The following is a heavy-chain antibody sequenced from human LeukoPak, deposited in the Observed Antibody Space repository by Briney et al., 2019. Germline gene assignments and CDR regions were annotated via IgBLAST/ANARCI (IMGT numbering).Heavy chain of an antibody. Sequence: SGGSLRLSCAASGFTFSSYGMHWVRQAPGKGLEWVAFIRYDGSNKYYADSVKGRFTISRDNSNNTLYLQMNGLRAEDTALYYCARANSGWLRYYYYYMDVWGKGTTVTVSS. CDR3: ARANSGWLRYYYYYMDV. CDR2: IRYDGSNK. J-gene: IGHJ6*03. D-gene: IGHD5-12*01. V-gene: IGHV3-30*02. CDR1: GFTFSSYG.